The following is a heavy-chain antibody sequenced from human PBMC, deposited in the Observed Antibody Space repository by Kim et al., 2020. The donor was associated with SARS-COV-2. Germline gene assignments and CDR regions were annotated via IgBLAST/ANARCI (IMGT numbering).Heavy chain of an antibody. J-gene: IGHJ5*02. Sequence: YRPSFQGQVTISADKSISTAYLQWRSLKASDTAMYYCATVVPAANGWFDPWGQGTLVTVSS. V-gene: IGHV5-51*01. D-gene: IGHD2-2*01. CDR3: ATVVPAANGWFDP.